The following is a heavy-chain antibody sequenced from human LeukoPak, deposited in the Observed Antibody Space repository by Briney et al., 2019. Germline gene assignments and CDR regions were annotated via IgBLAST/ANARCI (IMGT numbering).Heavy chain of an antibody. D-gene: IGHD6-6*01. V-gene: IGHV3-11*04. CDR2: ISSSGSTI. J-gene: IGHJ6*03. Sequence: GGSLRLSCAASGFTFSDYYMSWIRQAPGKGLEWVSYISSSGSTIYYADSVKGRFTISRDNAKNSLYLQMNSLRAEDTAVYYCARGREQLVFYYYYMDVWGKGTTVTVSS. CDR1: GFTFSDYY. CDR3: ARGREQLVFYYYYMDV.